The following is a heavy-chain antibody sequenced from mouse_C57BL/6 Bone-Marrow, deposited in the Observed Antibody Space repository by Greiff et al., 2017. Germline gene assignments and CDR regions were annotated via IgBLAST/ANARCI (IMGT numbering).Heavy chain of an antibody. J-gene: IGHJ2*01. CDR1: GYAFSSSW. V-gene: IGHV1-82*01. CDR2: IDPGDGDT. D-gene: IGHD1-1*01. Sequence: VQLQQSGPELVKPGASVKISCKASGYAFSSSWMNWVKQRPGKGLEWIGRIDPGDGDTNYNGKFKGKATLTADKSSSTAYMQLSSLTSEDSAVYFCARRGVVGYFDYWGQGTTLTVSS. CDR3: ARRGVVGYFDY.